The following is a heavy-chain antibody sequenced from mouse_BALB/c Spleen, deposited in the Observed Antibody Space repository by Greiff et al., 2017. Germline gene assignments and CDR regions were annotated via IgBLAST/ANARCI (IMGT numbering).Heavy chain of an antibody. CDR3: ARDWGPYYYAMDY. CDR1: GFSLTSYG. J-gene: IGHJ4*01. CDR2: IWAGGST. Sequence: VMLVESGPGLVAPSQSLSITCTVSGFSLTSYGVHWVRQPPGKGLEWLGVIWAGGSTNYNSALMSRLSISKDNSKSQVFLKMISLQTDDTAMYYCARDWGPYYYAMDYWGQGTSVTVSS. V-gene: IGHV2-9*02.